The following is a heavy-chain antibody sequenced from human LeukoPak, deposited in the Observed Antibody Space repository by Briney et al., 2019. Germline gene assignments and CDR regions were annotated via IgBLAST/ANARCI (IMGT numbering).Heavy chain of an antibody. CDR1: GGTFSSYA. CDR3: ARDLVMSGFWSGYYTGRVQLDP. CDR2: IIPIFGTA. V-gene: IGHV1-69*01. Sequence: GSSVKVSCKASGGTFSSYAISWVRQAPGQGLEWMGGIIPIFGTANYAQKFQGRVTITADESTSTAYMELSSLRSEDTAVYYCARDLVMSGFWSGYYTGRVQLDPWGQGTLVTVSS. D-gene: IGHD3-3*01. J-gene: IGHJ5*02.